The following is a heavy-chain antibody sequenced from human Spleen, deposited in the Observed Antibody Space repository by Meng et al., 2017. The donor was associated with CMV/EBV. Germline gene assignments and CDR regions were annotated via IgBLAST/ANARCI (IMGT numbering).Heavy chain of an antibody. J-gene: IGHJ4*02. D-gene: IGHD2-2*02. CDR1: GFTFSVYA. Sequence: GESLKISCAASGFTFSVYAMHWVRQAPGKGLEWVAVISFDENKRYYADSAEGRFTISRDNAKNSLFLQMSSLRAEDTAMYYCARAGLGYCSVTSCYNDYWGQGTLVTVSS. V-gene: IGHV3-30*04. CDR2: ISFDENKR. CDR3: ARAGLGYCSVTSCYNDY.